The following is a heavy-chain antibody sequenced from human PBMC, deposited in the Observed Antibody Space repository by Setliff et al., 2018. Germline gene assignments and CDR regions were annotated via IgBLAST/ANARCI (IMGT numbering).Heavy chain of an antibody. D-gene: IGHD5-12*01. CDR3: ASAHYYSGYIEYFQY. CDR2: IHAGNGDT. J-gene: IGHJ1*01. Sequence: ASVKVSCKASGFTSNNYAIHWVRQAPGQRPECMGWIHAGNGDTKYSQKFQGRVTITRDTSASTVYMELSSLRSEDTAVYYCASAHYYSGYIEYFQYWGQGTLVTVSS. CDR1: GFTSNNYA. V-gene: IGHV1-3*01.